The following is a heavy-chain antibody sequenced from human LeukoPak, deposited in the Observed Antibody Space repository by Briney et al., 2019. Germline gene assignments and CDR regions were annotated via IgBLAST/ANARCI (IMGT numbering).Heavy chain of an antibody. V-gene: IGHV1-69*04. CDR1: GYTFTSYG. Sequence: SVKVSCKASGYTFTSYGISWVRQAPGQGLECMGRIIPILGIANYAHKFQGRVTITADKSTSTAYMELSSLRSEDTAVYYCAVGGDFDAFDIWGEGTMVTVSS. D-gene: IGHD2-21*02. J-gene: IGHJ3*02. CDR2: IIPILGIA. CDR3: AVGGDFDAFDI.